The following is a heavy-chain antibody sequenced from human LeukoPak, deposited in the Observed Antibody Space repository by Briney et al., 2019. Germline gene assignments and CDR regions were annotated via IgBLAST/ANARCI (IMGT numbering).Heavy chain of an antibody. CDR3: AKDGVYYDSSGYQDY. CDR2: ISGSDGST. J-gene: IGHJ4*02. V-gene: IGHV3-23*01. Sequence: GGSLRLSCAASGFTFSSYAMSWVRQAPGKGLEWVSAISGSDGSTYYADSVKGRFTISRDNSKNTLYLQMNSLRAEDTAVYYCAKDGVYYDSSGYQDYWGQGTLVTVSS. D-gene: IGHD3-22*01. CDR1: GFTFSSYA.